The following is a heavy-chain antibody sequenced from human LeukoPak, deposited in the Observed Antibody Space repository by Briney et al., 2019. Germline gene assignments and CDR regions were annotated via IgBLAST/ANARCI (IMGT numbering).Heavy chain of an antibody. CDR1: GYXFTSYG. CDR3: ARDRTDYYDSSGYYVYDY. V-gene: IGHV1-18*01. J-gene: IGHJ4*02. D-gene: IGHD3-22*01. CDR2: MSAYNGNT. Sequence: ASVKVSCMASGYXFTSYGISWVRQAPGQGPEWMGWMSAYNGNTNYAQKLKGRVTMTTDTSTSTAYMELRSLRSDDTAVYYCARDRTDYYDSSGYYVYDYWGQGTLGTVSS.